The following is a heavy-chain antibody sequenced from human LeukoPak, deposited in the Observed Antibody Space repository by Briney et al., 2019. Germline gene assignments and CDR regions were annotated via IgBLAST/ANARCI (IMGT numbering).Heavy chain of an antibody. CDR2: IYPSGNT. D-gene: IGHD6-19*01. Sequence: SETLSLTCTVSGGSMCSDSHYWSWIRQPPGKGLEWIARIYPSGNTNYNPSLESRATISIDMSKNQFSLKLSSVTAADTAVYYCARVAGYSTGWYPLDFWGQGTLVTVSS. CDR1: GGSMCSDSHY. V-gene: IGHV4-61*02. J-gene: IGHJ4*02. CDR3: ARVAGYSTGWYPLDF.